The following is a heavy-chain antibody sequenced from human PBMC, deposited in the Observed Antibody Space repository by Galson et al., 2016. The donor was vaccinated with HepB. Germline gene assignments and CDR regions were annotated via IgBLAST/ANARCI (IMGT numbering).Heavy chain of an antibody. D-gene: IGHD3-3*01. J-gene: IGHJ4*02. CDR2: ISHDGGET. Sequence: SLRLSCAASGFIFSTYGMHWVRQAPGKGLEWVAVISHDGGETFFGDSMEGRITVSRDNSKNTVYLQMNNLKVEDTAVYFCAKDAADIKHNDYWSAYHKTPDFWGQGTLVTVSS. CDR3: AKDAADIKHNDYWSAYHKTPDF. V-gene: IGHV3-30*18. CDR1: GFIFSTYG.